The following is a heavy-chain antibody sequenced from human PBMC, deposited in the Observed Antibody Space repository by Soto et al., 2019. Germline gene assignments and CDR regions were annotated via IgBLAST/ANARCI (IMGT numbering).Heavy chain of an antibody. Sequence: QVQLVQSGAEVKKPGASVKVSCEASGYTFTAFDINWVRQAAGQGLEWMGWMNPSSGDSAFAQRFQDRITMTRTTSISTAYMELGRLTSDDTAVYYCVRQPGGVSTPGDDYWGQGTLVSVSS. CDR1: GYTFTAFD. CDR3: VRQPGGVSTPGDDY. V-gene: IGHV1-8*01. D-gene: IGHD3-16*01. CDR2: MNPSSGDS. J-gene: IGHJ4*02.